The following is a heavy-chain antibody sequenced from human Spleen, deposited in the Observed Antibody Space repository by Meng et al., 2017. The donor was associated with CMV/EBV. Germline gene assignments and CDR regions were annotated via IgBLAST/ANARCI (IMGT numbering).Heavy chain of an antibody. J-gene: IGHJ5*02. CDR2: IIPIVGVG. CDR3: ARDPGGYCSGGSCYALNWFDP. D-gene: IGHD2-15*01. V-gene: IGHV1-69*04. CDR1: GDTFSSDT. Sequence: SVKVSCKASGDTFSSDTMSWVRQAPGQGFEWMGRIIPIVGVGNYAQKFQDRLTITADKSTTTAYMELSSLRSEDTAVYYCARDPGGYCSGGSCYALNWFDPWGQGTLVTVSS.